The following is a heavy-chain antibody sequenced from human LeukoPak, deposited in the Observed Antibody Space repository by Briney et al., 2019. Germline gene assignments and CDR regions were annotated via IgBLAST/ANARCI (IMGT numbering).Heavy chain of an antibody. CDR2: INHSGST. CDR3: ARDLGYCSGGSCPNWFDP. Sequence: SETLSLTCAVYGESFSGYYWSWIRQPPGKGLEWIGEINHSGSTNYNPSLKSRVTISVDTSRNQFSLNLSSVTAADTAVYYCARDLGYCSGGSCPNWFDPWGQGTLVTVSS. D-gene: IGHD2-15*01. J-gene: IGHJ5*02. CDR1: GESFSGYY. V-gene: IGHV4-34*01.